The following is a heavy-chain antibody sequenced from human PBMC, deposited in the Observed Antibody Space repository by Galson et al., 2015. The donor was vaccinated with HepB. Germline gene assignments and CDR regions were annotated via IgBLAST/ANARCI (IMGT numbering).Heavy chain of an antibody. CDR3: AREEDCSGTSCHSV. CDR2: IRSKTYGGTT. J-gene: IGHJ4*02. Sequence: SLRLSCAASGFTFGDYAMSWFRQAPGKGLEWAGFIRSKTYGGTTEHAAAVKGRFAVSRDDSKSIAYLQMSSLRTGDTAVYYCAREEDCSGTSCHSVWGQGTLVTVSS. CDR1: GFTFGDYA. D-gene: IGHD2-15*01. V-gene: IGHV3-49*03.